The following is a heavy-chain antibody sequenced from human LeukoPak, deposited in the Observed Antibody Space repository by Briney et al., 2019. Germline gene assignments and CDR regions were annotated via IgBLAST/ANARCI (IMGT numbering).Heavy chain of an antibody. CDR2: INHSGGT. CDR3: ARGVDYYGV. J-gene: IGHJ4*02. CDR1: GGSFSGYS. Sequence: SETLSLTCAVYGGSFSGYSWNWIRQPPVKGLAWIGEINHSGGTNYNPSLKSRVTISVDTSKKQFSLKLSSVTAADTAVYYCARGVDYYGVWGQGTLVTVSS. D-gene: IGHD3-10*01. V-gene: IGHV4-34*01.